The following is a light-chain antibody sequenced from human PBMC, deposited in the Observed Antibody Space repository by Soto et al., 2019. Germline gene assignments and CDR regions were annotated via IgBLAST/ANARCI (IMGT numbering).Light chain of an antibody. CDR1: QSVSSN. CDR2: NTF. CDR3: QQYNSWPYT. Sequence: EIVMTQSPATLSVFPGERATLSCRASQSVSSNLVWYQQKPGQAPKLLIYNTFTRATGIPVRCSGSGSGTEFTLTIRSLQSEDLAVYYCQQYNSWPYTFGQGTKREI. V-gene: IGKV3-15*01. J-gene: IGKJ2*01.